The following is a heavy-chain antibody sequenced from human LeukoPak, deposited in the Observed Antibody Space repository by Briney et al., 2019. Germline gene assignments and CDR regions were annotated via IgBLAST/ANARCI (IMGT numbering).Heavy chain of an antibody. D-gene: IGHD2-8*01. Sequence: KPSETLSLTCSVSGGSISSSDYNWGWIRQPPGKGLEWIGGIYYSGSTNYNPSLKSRVTISVDTSKNQFSLKLSSVTAADTAVYYCARERLLYREFDYWGQGTLVTVSS. V-gene: IGHV4-39*07. CDR1: GGSISSSDYN. J-gene: IGHJ4*02. CDR2: IYYSGST. CDR3: ARERLLYREFDY.